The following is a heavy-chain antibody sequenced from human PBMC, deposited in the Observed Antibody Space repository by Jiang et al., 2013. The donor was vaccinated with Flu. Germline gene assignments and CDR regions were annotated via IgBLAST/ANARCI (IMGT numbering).Heavy chain of an antibody. V-gene: IGHV4-4*02. CDR1: GGSISSSNW. J-gene: IGHJ3*02. CDR2: IYHSGST. D-gene: IGHD1-26*01. Sequence: SLTCAVSGGSISSSNWWSWVRQPPGKGLEWIGEIYHSGSTNYNPSLKSRVTISVDKSKNQFSLKLSSVTAADTAVYYCARAGLVGATTGDAFDIWGQGTMVTVSS. CDR3: ARAGLVGATTGDAFDI.